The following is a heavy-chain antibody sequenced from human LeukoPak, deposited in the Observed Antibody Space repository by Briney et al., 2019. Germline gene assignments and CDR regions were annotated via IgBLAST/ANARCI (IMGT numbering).Heavy chain of an antibody. Sequence: PGGSLRLSCAASGFTFSNYAMHWVRQAPGKGLEWVAVISYDGSNKYYTDSVKGRFTISGDSSKNTLYLQMNSVRVEDTGVYYCARGHTTVTRFLDYWGQGTLVTVSS. CDR2: ISYDGSNK. CDR1: GFTFSNYA. CDR3: ARGHTTVTRFLDY. J-gene: IGHJ4*02. D-gene: IGHD4-17*01. V-gene: IGHV3-30*04.